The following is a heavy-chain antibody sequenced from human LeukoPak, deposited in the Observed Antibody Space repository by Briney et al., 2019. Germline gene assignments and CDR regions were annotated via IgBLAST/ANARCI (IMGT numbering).Heavy chain of an antibody. D-gene: IGHD6-6*01. CDR1: GGTFSSYA. J-gene: IGHJ4*02. CDR3: ARTAARRFDY. V-gene: IGHV1-69*05. Sequence: SVKVSCKASGGTFSSYAISWVRQAPGQGLEWMGGIIPIFGTANHAQKFQGRVTMTRDTSTSTVYMELSSLRSDDTAVYYCARTAARRFDYWGQGTLVTVSS. CDR2: IIPIFGTA.